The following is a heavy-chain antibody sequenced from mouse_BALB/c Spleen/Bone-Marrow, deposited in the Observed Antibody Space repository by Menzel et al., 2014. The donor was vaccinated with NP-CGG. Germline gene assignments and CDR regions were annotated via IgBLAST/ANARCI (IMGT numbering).Heavy chain of an antibody. V-gene: IGHV5-6-3*01. J-gene: IGHJ2*01. Sequence: DVKLVESGGGLVQPGGSLKLSCAASGFTFSSYGMSWVRQTPDKRLELVATINTNGGNTYYPDSVKGRFTISRDNAKNTLYLQMSSLKSEDTAMYYCARGLDYWGRGTTLTVSS. CDR2: INTNGGNT. CDR1: GFTFSSYG. CDR3: ARGLDY.